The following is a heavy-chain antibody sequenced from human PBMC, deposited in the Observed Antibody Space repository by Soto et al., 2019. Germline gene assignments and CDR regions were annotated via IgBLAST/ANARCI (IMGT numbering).Heavy chain of an antibody. D-gene: IGHD3-22*01. CDR1: GFTFSDYY. CDR3: ARDLGYYASDGYFDY. V-gene: IGHV3-11*01. CDR2: ISSSGSII. J-gene: IGHJ4*02. Sequence: GGSLRLSCAASGFTFSDYYMSWIRQAPGKGLEWVSCISSSGSIIYYADSVKGRFTISRDNAKNSLYLQLNSLRAEDTAVYYCARDLGYYASDGYFDYWGQGTLVTVSS.